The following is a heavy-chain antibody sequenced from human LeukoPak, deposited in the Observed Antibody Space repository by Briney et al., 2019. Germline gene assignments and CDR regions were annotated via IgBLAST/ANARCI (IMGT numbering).Heavy chain of an antibody. V-gene: IGHV3-66*02. J-gene: IGHJ4*02. Sequence: GRSLRLSCAASGFTVSSNYMSWVRQAPGKGLEWVSVIYSGGSTYYADSVKGRFTISRDNSKNTLYLQMNRLRAEDTAVYYCARSPPGSITGMFAPYYFDYWGQGTLVTVSS. CDR2: IYSGGST. D-gene: IGHD1-20*01. CDR1: GFTVSSNY. CDR3: ARSPPGSITGMFAPYYFDY.